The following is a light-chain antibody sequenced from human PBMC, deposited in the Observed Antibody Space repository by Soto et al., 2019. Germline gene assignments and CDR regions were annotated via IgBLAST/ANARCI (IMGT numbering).Light chain of an antibody. J-gene: IGKJ3*01. CDR2: EVS. V-gene: IGKV2D-29*01. Sequence: DIVLTQTPLSLSATPGQPASISCKSSQSLLHSDGKTYLFWFLQKPGQPPQLLIYEVSKRFSGVPDRFRGSGSGTDFTLKISRLAAEDVGVYYCMQSTQPPFIFGPGTTVDIK. CDR1: QSLLHSDGKTY. CDR3: MQSTQPPFI.